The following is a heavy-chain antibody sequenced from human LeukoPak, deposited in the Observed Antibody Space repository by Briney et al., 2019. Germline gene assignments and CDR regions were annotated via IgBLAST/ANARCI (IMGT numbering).Heavy chain of an antibody. CDR2: ISSSSSYI. V-gene: IGHV3-21*01. D-gene: IGHD3-16*02. Sequence: GGSLRLSCAASGFTFSSYSMNWVRQAPGKGLEWVSSISSSSSYIYYADSVKGRFTISRDNAKNSLYLQMNSPRAEDTAVYYCARDLAELSFKEYYFDYWGQGTLVTVSS. CDR3: ARDLAELSFKEYYFDY. CDR1: GFTFSSYS. J-gene: IGHJ4*02.